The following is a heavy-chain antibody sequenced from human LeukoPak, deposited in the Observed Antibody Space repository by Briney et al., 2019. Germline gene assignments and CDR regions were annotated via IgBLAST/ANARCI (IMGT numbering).Heavy chain of an antibody. Sequence: SETLSLTCTVSGGSISSYYWSWIRQPAGKGLEWIGRIYTSGSTNYNPSLKSRVTMSVDTSKNQFSLKLSSVTAADTAVYYCARNNIPPYCSSTSCQEGLDPWGQGTLVTVSS. J-gene: IGHJ5*02. CDR3: ARNNIPPYCSSTSCQEGLDP. D-gene: IGHD2-2*01. CDR1: GGSISSYY. CDR2: IYTSGST. V-gene: IGHV4-4*07.